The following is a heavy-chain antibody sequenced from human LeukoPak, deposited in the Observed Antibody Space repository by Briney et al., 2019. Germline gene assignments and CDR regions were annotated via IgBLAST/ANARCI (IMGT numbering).Heavy chain of an antibody. CDR3: ARRYSNSYFDF. CDR2: MYHSGIT. Sequence: SETLSLTCAVSGYSISSGYYWGWIRQPPGKGLEWIGNMYHSGITYYNASLKSRVTISVDTSNNQFSLKLNSVTAADTAVYCCARRYSNSYFDFWGQGTLVTVSS. CDR1: GYSISSGYY. V-gene: IGHV4-38-2*01. D-gene: IGHD4-11*01. J-gene: IGHJ4*02.